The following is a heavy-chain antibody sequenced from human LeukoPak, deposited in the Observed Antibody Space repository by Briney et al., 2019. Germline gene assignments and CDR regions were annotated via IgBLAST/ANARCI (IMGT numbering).Heavy chain of an antibody. D-gene: IGHD1-26*01. V-gene: IGHV3-64*01. Sequence: PGGSLRLSCAASGFTFSSYSMNWVRQAPGKGLEYVSSISYNGGSTYYANSVRGRFTISRDNSKNTLYLQMGSLRAEDMAVYYCARLAGGSYSDYWGQGILVTVSS. CDR2: ISYNGGST. J-gene: IGHJ4*02. CDR1: GFTFSSYS. CDR3: ARLAGGSYSDY.